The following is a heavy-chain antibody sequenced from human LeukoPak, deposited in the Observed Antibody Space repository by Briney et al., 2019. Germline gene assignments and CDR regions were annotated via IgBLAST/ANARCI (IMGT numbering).Heavy chain of an antibody. CDR1: GYTLTELS. CDR3: ATVAHSANDAWDFDY. V-gene: IGHV1-24*01. Sequence: ASVKVSCKVSGYTLTELSMHWVRQAPGKGLEWMGGFDPEVGETIYAQKFQGRVTVTEDTSTDTAYMELSSLRSEDTAVYYCATVAHSANDAWDFDYWGQGTLVTVSS. D-gene: IGHD1-1*01. J-gene: IGHJ4*02. CDR2: FDPEVGET.